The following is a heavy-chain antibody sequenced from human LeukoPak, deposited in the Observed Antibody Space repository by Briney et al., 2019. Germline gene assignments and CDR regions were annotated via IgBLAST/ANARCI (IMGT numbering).Heavy chain of an antibody. V-gene: IGHV3-74*01. CDR3: AKNSPPPMYYYYYYMDV. CDR2: INTDGSST. Sequence: GGSLRLSCAASGFTFSSYWMHWVRQAPGKELVWVSRINTDGSSTSYADSVKGRFTISRDNAKNTLYLQMNSLRAEDTAVYYCAKNSPPPMYYYYYYMDVWGKGTTVTVSS. D-gene: IGHD2-21*01. CDR1: GFTFSSYW. J-gene: IGHJ6*03.